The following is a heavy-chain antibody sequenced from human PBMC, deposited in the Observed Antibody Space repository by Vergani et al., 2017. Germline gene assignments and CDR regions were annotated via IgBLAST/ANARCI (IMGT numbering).Heavy chain of an antibody. V-gene: IGHV3-74*01. D-gene: IGHD3-3*01. J-gene: IGHJ5*02. CDR2: MNGDGDTI. CDR3: ARARKFRFGVVWENWFDP. CDR1: GFTFHEYW. Sequence: EVELVESGGGLVQPGGSLRLSCAASGFTFHEYWMHWARQVPGKGLVWVSGMNGDGDTISYADSVKGRFTISRDNAKNTLFLQRNSLRAEDTAVYYCARARKFRFGVVWENWFDPWGQGTLVNVSS.